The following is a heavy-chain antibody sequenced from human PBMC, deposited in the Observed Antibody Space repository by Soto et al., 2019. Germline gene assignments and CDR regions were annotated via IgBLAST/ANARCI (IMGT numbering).Heavy chain of an antibody. D-gene: IGHD6-13*01. CDR3: AGGLAGIAAAGFYHDH. J-gene: IGHJ4*02. V-gene: IGHV1-69*02. CDR1: GGTFSSYT. CDR2: IIPILGIA. Sequence: QVQLVQSGAEVKKPGSSVKVFCKASGGTFSSYTISWVRQAPGQGLEWMGRIIPILGIANYEQKFQGRVTITADNATSTSYMEVSRLGSEDTAVCYCAGGLAGIAAAGFYHDHRGQGTLVTVSS.